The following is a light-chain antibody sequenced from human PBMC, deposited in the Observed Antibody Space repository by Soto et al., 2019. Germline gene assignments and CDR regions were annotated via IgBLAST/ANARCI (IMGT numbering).Light chain of an antibody. Sequence: EVVMTQSPATLSVSPGERATLSCRASQSVTSNYLAWYQQKPGQAPRLLIYGISSRATGVPDRFSGSGSGTDFTLTISRQEPEDFAVYYCQQYTDWPLTFGQGTKVDI. CDR2: GIS. J-gene: IGKJ1*01. CDR3: QQYTDWPLT. CDR1: QSVTSNY. V-gene: IGKV3-20*01.